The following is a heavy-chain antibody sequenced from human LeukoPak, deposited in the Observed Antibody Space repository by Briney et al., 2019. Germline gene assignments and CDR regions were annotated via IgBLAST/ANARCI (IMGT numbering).Heavy chain of an antibody. CDR2: ISGSGGST. J-gene: IGHJ4*02. CDR1: GFTFSSYA. Sequence: GGSLRLSCAASGFTFSSYAMSWVRQAPGKGLEWVSTISGSGGSTYYADSVKGRFTISRDNAKNSLNLQMNSLRAEDTAVYYCARDRGVGASPADYWGQGTLVTVSS. D-gene: IGHD1-26*01. V-gene: IGHV3-23*01. CDR3: ARDRGVGASPADY.